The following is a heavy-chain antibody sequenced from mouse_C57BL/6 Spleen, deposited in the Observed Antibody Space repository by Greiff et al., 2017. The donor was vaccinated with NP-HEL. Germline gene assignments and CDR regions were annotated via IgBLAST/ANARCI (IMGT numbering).Heavy chain of an antibody. CDR1: GFTFSDYY. J-gene: IGHJ1*03. V-gene: IGHV5-12*01. CDR3: ARHGEPHWYCDV. Sequence: EVQVAESGGGLVQPGGSLKLSCAASGFTFSDYYMYWVRQTPEKRLEWVAYISNGGGSTYYPDTVKGRFTLSRDNAKNTLYLQMSRLKSEDTAMYYCARHGEPHWYCDVGGTGTTVTVSS. CDR2: ISNGGGST.